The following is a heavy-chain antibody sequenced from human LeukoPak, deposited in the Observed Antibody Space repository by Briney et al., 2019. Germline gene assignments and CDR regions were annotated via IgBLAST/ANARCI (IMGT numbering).Heavy chain of an antibody. J-gene: IGHJ3*02. D-gene: IGHD6-13*01. CDR3: ARDRGYHAAGGYDAFDI. V-gene: IGHV4-4*07. Sequence: SYYWSWIRQPAGKGLEWIGRIYTSGRTNYNPSLKSRVTMSVETSKKQFALKKSSVTAADTAVYYCARDRGYHAAGGYDAFDIWGQGTMVTVSS. CDR1: SYY. CDR2: IYTSGRT.